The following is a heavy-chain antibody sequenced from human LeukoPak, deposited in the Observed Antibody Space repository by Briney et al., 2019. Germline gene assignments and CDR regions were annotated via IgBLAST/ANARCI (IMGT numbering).Heavy chain of an antibody. Sequence: GGSLRLSCAASGFTFDDYGMSWVRQAPGKGLEWVSGINWNGGSTGYADSVKGRFTISRDNAKNSLYLQMNSLRAEDTAVYYCAKVIGGWYGVEYFQHWGQGTLVTVSS. CDR1: GFTFDDYG. D-gene: IGHD6-19*01. J-gene: IGHJ1*01. CDR2: INWNGGST. V-gene: IGHV3-20*04. CDR3: AKVIGGWYGVEYFQH.